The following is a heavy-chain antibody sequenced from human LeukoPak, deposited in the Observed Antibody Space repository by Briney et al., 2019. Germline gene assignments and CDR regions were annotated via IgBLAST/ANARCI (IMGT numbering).Heavy chain of an antibody. CDR1: GFTFSSYW. J-gene: IGHJ4*02. D-gene: IGHD3-22*01. Sequence: GGSLRLSCAASGFTFSSYWMHWVRQAPRKGLVWVSRINSDGSSTSYADSVKGRFTISRDNAKNTLYLQMNSLRAEDTAVYYCARGFGRYYYYDSSGYYYFDYWGQGTLVTVSS. CDR3: ARGFGRYYYYDSSGYYYFDY. V-gene: IGHV3-74*01. CDR2: INSDGSST.